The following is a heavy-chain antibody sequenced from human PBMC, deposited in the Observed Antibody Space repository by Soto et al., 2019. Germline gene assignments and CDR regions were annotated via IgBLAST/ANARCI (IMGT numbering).Heavy chain of an antibody. CDR1: GGTFSSYT. CDR3: ASPNPQQGSGFLFDY. Sequence: QVQLVQSGAEVKKPGSSVKVSCKASGGTFSSYTISWVRQAPGQGLEWMGRIIPILGIANYAQKFQGRVTITADKSTSTAYMELRSLRSEDTAVYYCASPNPQQGSGFLFDYWGQGTLVTVSS. D-gene: IGHD6-13*01. CDR2: IIPILGIA. V-gene: IGHV1-69*02. J-gene: IGHJ4*02.